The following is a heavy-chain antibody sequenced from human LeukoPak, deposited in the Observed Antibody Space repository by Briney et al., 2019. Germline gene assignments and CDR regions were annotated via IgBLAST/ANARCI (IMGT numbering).Heavy chain of an antibody. J-gene: IGHJ3*02. CDR3: ARDGSGYYSDAFDI. V-gene: IGHV1-69*05. Sequence: SVKVSCEASGGTFSSYAISWVRQAPGQGLEWMGGIIPIFGTANYAQKFQGRVTITTDESTSTAYMELSSLRSEDTAVYYCARDGSGYYSDAFDIWGQGTMVTVSS. D-gene: IGHD3-22*01. CDR2: IIPIFGTA. CDR1: GGTFSSYA.